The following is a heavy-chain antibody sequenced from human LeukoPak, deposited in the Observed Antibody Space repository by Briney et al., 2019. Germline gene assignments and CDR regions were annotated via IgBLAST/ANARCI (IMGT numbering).Heavy chain of an antibody. CDR1: GYTFTGYY. Sequence: GASVKVSCKASGYTFTGYYMHWVRQAPGQGLEWMGWINPNSGGTNYAQKFQGRVTMTRDTSISTAYMKLSRLRSDATAVYYCASSPPDVDTAIELNWFDPWGQGTLVTVSS. CDR3: ASSPPDVDTAIELNWFDP. V-gene: IGHV1-2*02. CDR2: INPNSGGT. J-gene: IGHJ5*02. D-gene: IGHD5-18*01.